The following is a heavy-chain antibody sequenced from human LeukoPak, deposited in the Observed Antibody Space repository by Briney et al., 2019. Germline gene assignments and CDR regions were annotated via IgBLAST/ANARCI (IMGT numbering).Heavy chain of an antibody. Sequence: ASVKVSCKASGYIFTGYYIHWVRQAPGQGLEWMGWINPNSGDTNYAQKLQGGVTMTTDTSTSTAYMELRSLRSDDTAVYYCARGHSGWQIYYFDYWGQGTLVTVSS. V-gene: IGHV1-2*02. CDR1: GYIFTGYY. J-gene: IGHJ4*02. D-gene: IGHD6-19*01. CDR2: INPNSGDT. CDR3: ARGHSGWQIYYFDY.